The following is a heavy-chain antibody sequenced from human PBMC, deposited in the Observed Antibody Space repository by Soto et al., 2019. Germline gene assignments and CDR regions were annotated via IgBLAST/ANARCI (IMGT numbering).Heavy chain of an antibody. J-gene: IGHJ3*02. CDR2: IDPSDSYT. D-gene: IGHD3-3*01. Sequence: GASQKISCMGSGYGFTSYWISWVRQMPGKGLEWLGRIDPSDSYTNYSPSFQVHVTISADKSISTAYLQWSSLNASDTAMYYCAMAYYLFWSGYYTATDAFDIWSQGTRVSVSS. CDR1: GYGFTSYW. V-gene: IGHV5-10-1*01. CDR3: AMAYYLFWSGYYTATDAFDI.